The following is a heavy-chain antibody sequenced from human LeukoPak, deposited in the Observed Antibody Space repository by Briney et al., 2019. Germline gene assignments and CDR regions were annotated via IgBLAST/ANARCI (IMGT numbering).Heavy chain of an antibody. D-gene: IGHD1-1*01. CDR3: ARGPPRGKYYYMDV. V-gene: IGHV3-13*01. CDR1: GFTFSSFD. CDR2: IGTASDT. Sequence: GGSLRLSCAASGFTFSSFDMHWVRQPTGQGLEWVSTIGTASDTYYPGSVEGRFTLSRDNAKNSLYLQMNSLTAGDTAAYYCARGPPRGKYYYMDVWGKGTTATVSS. J-gene: IGHJ6*03.